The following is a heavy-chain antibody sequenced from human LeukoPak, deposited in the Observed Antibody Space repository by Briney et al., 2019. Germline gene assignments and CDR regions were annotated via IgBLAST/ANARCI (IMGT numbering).Heavy chain of an antibody. D-gene: IGHD6-6*01. V-gene: IGHV1-8*03. J-gene: IGHJ4*02. CDR3: ARGASRSFDY. CDR1: GYTFTSYD. Sequence: ASVKVSCKASGYTFTSYDINWVRQATGQGLEWMGWMNPNSGNTGYAQKFQGRLTITRNTSIGTAYLELSSLRSEDTAVYYCARGASRSFDYWGQGTLVTVPS. CDR2: MNPNSGNT.